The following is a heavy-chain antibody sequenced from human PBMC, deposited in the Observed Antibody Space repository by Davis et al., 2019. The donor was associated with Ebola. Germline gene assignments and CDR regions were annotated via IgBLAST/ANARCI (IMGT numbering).Heavy chain of an antibody. D-gene: IGHD2-15*01. J-gene: IGHJ6*02. CDR2: INHSGST. CDR3: AREVGKYCSGGSCYYYGMDV. Sequence: SETLSLTCTVSGGSVSSGSYYWSWIRQPPGKGLEWIGEINHSGSTNSNPSLKSRVTISVDTSKNQFSLKLSSVTAADTAVYYCAREVGKYCSGGSCYYYGMDVWGQGTTVTVSS. V-gene: IGHV4-61*01. CDR1: GGSVSSGSYY.